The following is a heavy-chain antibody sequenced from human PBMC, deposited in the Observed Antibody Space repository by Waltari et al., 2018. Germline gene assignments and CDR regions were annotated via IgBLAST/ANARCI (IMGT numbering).Heavy chain of an antibody. CDR3: ARTPVEWVMDV. D-gene: IGHD3-3*01. CDR2: ISSSGSTI. J-gene: IGHJ6*02. CDR1: GFTFSSYE. V-gene: IGHV3-48*03. Sequence: EVQLVESGGGLVQPGGSLRLSCAASGFTFSSYEMNWVRQAPGKGLEWVSYISSSGSTIYYADSVKGRFTISRDNAKNSLYLQMNSLRAEDTAVYYCARTPVEWVMDVWGQGTTVTVSS.